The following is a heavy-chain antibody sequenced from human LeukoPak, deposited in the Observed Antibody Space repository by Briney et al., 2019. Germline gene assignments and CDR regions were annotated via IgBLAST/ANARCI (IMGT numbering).Heavy chain of an antibody. D-gene: IGHD6-19*01. CDR2: ISYDGSNK. CDR3: AKGPLSSGWYGTTPYYFDY. V-gene: IGHV3-30*18. CDR1: GFTFSSYG. J-gene: IGHJ4*02. Sequence: GGSLRLSCAASGFTFSSYGMHWVRQAPGKGLEWVAVISYDGSNKYYADSVKGRFTISRDNSKNTLHLQMNSLRAEDTAVYYCAKGPLSSGWYGTTPYYFDYWGQGTLVTVSS.